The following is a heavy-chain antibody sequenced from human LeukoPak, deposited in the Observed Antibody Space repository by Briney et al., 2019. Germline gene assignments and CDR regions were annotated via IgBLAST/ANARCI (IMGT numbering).Heavy chain of an antibody. Sequence: SGTLSLTCAVYGGSFSGYYWSWIRQPPGKGLEWIGEINHSGSTNYNPSLKSRVTISVDTSKNQFSLKLSSVTAADTAVYYCAVVDSPERYDSSGMSFDYWGQGTLVTVSS. CDR1: GGSFSGYY. J-gene: IGHJ4*02. CDR3: AVVDSPERYDSSGMSFDY. V-gene: IGHV4-34*01. CDR2: INHSGST. D-gene: IGHD3-22*01.